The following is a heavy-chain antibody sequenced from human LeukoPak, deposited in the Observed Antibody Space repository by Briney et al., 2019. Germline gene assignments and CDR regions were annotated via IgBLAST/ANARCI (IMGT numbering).Heavy chain of an antibody. V-gene: IGHV3-33*01. Sequence: GGSLRLSCAASGFTFSSYGMHWVRQAPGKGLEWVAVIWYDGSNKYYADSVKGRFTISRDNSKNTLYLQMNSLRAEDTAVYYCARGSDSSSSPYYYGMDVWGQGTTVTVSS. CDR2: IWYDGSNK. CDR3: ARGSDSSSSPYYYGMDV. CDR1: GFTFSSYG. D-gene: IGHD6-6*01. J-gene: IGHJ6*02.